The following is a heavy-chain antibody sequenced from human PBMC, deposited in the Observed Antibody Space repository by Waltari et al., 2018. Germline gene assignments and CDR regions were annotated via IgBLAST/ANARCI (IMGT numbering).Heavy chain of an antibody. V-gene: IGHV3-21*01. CDR1: GFPFRRFA. Sequence: EVQLVESGGGLVRPGGSLRLSCAASGFPFRRFAINWVRQAPGKGLEWVSSISTSGSYLYYADSVKGRFTISRDNAKNSVYLQMRSLRAEDTAVYYCARDPYTGGYGAFDIWGQGTMVTVSS. J-gene: IGHJ3*02. D-gene: IGHD3-10*01. CDR2: ISTSGSYL. CDR3: ARDPYTGGYGAFDI.